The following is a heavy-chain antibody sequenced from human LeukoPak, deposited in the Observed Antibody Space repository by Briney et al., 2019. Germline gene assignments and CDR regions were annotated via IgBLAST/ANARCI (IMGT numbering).Heavy chain of an antibody. CDR1: GFTFSSYG. D-gene: IGHD2-2*01. CDR3: ARNQYAKTLYYFDY. V-gene: IGHV3-33*01. CDR2: IWYDGSNK. Sequence: GRSLRLSCAASGFTFSSYGMHWVRQAPGKGLEGVAVIWYDGSNKYYAGSVKGRFTISRDNSKSTLYLQMNSLRAEDTAVYYCARNQYAKTLYYFDYWGQGTLVTVSS. J-gene: IGHJ4*02.